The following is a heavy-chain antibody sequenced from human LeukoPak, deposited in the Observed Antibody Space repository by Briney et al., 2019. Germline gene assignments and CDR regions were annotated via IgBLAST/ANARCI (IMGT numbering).Heavy chain of an antibody. CDR2: TYYRCKWYN. J-gene: IGHJ6*04. V-gene: IGHV6-1*01. CDR3: AREVHLNGGDV. Sequence: SQTLSLTCAVSGDSFSSNSAGWNWRRQSPWRGVEWLGSTYYRCKWYNDYAVSLKSRIPINPDTSKNQFSLQLNSVTPEDTAVYYCAREVHLNGGDVWGKGTTVTVSS. CDR1: GDSFSSNSAG.